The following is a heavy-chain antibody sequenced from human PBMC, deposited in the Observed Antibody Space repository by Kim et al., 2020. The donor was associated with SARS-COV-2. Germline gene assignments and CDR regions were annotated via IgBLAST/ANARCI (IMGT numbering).Heavy chain of an antibody. V-gene: IGHV3-64*01. CDR3: ARDRMYYESTCHTH. CDR2: IRVNGSST. CDR1: GFTFSTYA. Sequence: GGSLRLSCAASGFTFSTYAMHWVRQAPGKGLQYVSSIRVNGSSTYYANSVKGRFTISRDNSKNTLYLQMGSLRAEDMAVYYCARDRMYYESTCHTHW. J-gene: IGHJ1*01. D-gene: IGHD3-22*01.